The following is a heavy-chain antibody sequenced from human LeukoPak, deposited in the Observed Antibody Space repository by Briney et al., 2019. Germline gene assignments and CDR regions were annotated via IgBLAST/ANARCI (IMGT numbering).Heavy chain of an antibody. D-gene: IGHD3-10*01. CDR2: ISYDGSNK. CDR3: ARVFYGHNLFDY. Sequence: PGGSLRLSCAASGFTFSSYAMHWVRQAPGKGLEWVAVISYDGSNKYYADSVKGRFTISRDNSKNTLYLQMNSLRAEDTAVYYCARVFYGHNLFDYWGQGTLVTVSS. CDR1: GFTFSSYA. J-gene: IGHJ4*02. V-gene: IGHV3-30-3*01.